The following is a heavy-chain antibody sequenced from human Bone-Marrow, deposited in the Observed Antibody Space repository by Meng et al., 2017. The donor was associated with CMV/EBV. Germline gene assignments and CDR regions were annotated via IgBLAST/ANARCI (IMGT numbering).Heavy chain of an antibody. CDR3: AHRPTGYSSSWYGGYYHYYYGMDV. Sequence: SGPTLVKPTQTLTLTCTFSGFSLSTSGVGVGWIRQPPGKALEWLALIYWNDDKRYSPSLKSRLTITKDTSKNQVVLTMTNMDPVDTATYYCAHRPTGYSSSWYGGYYHYYYGMDVWGQGTTVTVSS. D-gene: IGHD6-13*01. CDR1: GFSLSTSGVG. CDR2: IYWNDDK. J-gene: IGHJ6*02. V-gene: IGHV2-5*01.